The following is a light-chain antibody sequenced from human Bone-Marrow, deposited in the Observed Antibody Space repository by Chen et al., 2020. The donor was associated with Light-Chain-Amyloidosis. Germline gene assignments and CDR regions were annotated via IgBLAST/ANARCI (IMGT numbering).Light chain of an antibody. Sequence: QSALTQPASVSGSPGRSSTIPCTGTSTDVGSYNLVSWYHQHPGKAPKLMIYEATKRPSGVSYRFSGSKSGNTASLTVSGLQAEDEADYYCCSYTGSSTWVFGGGTKLTVL. CDR2: EAT. CDR3: CSYTGSSTWV. CDR1: STDVGSYNL. V-gene: IGLV2-23*01. J-gene: IGLJ3*02.